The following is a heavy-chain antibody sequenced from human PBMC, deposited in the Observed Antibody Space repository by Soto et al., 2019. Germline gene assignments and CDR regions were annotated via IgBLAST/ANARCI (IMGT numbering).Heavy chain of an antibody. V-gene: IGHV1-69*13. Sequence: GASVKVSCKASGGTFSSYAISWVRQAPGQGLEWMGGIIPIFGTANYAQKFQGRVTITADESTSTAYMELSSLRSEDTAVYYCARGHTKITIFGVVPSTYYYGMDVWGQGTTVTVSS. CDR3: ARGHTKITIFGVVPSTYYYGMDV. CDR1: GGTFSSYA. CDR2: IIPIFGTA. J-gene: IGHJ6*02. D-gene: IGHD3-3*01.